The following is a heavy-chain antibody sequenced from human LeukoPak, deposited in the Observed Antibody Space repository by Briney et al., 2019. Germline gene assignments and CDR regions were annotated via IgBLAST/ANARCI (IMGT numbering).Heavy chain of an antibody. CDR3: AKDRGVTAVYYMDV. Sequence: GGSPRLSCAASGFTFSSNAMSWVRQAPGKGREWVSAIGGSDGSTYYADSVKGRFTISRDNSKNTLYLQMNSLRAQDTAVYYCAKDRGVTAVYYMDVWGKGTTVTVSS. J-gene: IGHJ6*03. CDR1: GFTFSSNA. D-gene: IGHD2-21*02. CDR2: IGGSDGST. V-gene: IGHV3-23*01.